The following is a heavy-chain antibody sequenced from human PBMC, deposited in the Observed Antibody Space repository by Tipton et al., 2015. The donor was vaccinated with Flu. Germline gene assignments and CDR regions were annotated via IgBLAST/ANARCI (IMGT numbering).Heavy chain of an antibody. CDR2: ISTSGST. J-gene: IGHJ3*02. CDR1: GGSMSSFY. Sequence: GLVKPSETLSLTCTVSGGSMSSFYWTWIRQPAGKGLEWIGRISTSGSTNYNASLESRVTLSRDTSKNHISLRLTSATAADTALYYCARDLRGYSGYTGGDAFDMWGRGIMVFVSS. CDR3: ARDLRGYSGYTGGDAFDM. V-gene: IGHV4-4*07. D-gene: IGHD5-12*01.